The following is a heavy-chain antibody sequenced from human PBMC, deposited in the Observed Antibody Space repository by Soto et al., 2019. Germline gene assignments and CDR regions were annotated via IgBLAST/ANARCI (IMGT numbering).Heavy chain of an antibody. J-gene: IGHJ4*02. CDR1: GFTFNNYA. V-gene: IGHV3-23*01. D-gene: IGHD1-1*01. CDR3: AKDRVSGDGRLTLDF. CDR2: VAGDGSGI. Sequence: TGGSLRLSCVASGFTFNNYAVSWVRQAPGKGLEFVADVAGDGSGIHYTASVQGRFIISRDNSKNTLYLQMSSLRAEDTAVYYCAKDRVSGDGRLTLDFWGQGTLVTVSS.